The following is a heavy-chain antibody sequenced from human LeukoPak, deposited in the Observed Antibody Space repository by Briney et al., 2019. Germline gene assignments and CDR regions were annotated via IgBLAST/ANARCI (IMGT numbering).Heavy chain of an antibody. CDR3: ARGNWSSYGDSRDNWFDP. CDR2: MNPNSGNT. V-gene: IGHV1-8*01. J-gene: IGHJ5*02. Sequence: GASVKVSCKASGYTFTSYDINWVRQATGQGLEWMGWMNPNSGNTGYAQKFQGRVTMTRNTSISTAYMELSSLRSEDTAVYYCARGNWSSYGDSRDNWFDPWGQGTLVTVSS. CDR1: GYTFTSYD. D-gene: IGHD4-17*01.